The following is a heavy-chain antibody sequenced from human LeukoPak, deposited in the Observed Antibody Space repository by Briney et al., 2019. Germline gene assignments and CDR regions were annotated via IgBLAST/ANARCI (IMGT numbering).Heavy chain of an antibody. CDR1: GFTFSSSE. Sequence: GGSLRLSCAASGFTFSSSEMNWVRQAAGKGLEWVANIRQDGSEKYYVDSVEGRFTISRDNAKKSLFLQMNSLRVEDTAVYYCARDMRGDGFDIWGQGTMVTVSS. CDR3: ARDMRGDGFDI. CDR2: IRQDGSEK. V-gene: IGHV3-7*04. D-gene: IGHD2-2*01. J-gene: IGHJ3*02.